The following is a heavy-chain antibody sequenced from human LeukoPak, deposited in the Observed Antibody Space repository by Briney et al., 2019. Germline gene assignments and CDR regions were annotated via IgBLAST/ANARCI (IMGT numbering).Heavy chain of an antibody. CDR2: IHYTGRT. V-gene: IGHV4-59*12. Sequence: SETLSLTCTVSGGSINSYYWSWIRQPPGKGMECIGYIHYTGRTNYNPSLKSRVTISVDTSKNQFSLKLSSVTAADTAVYYCARDRSGLDAFDIWGQGTMVTVSS. CDR1: GGSINSYY. J-gene: IGHJ3*02. D-gene: IGHD3-3*01. CDR3: ARDRSGLDAFDI.